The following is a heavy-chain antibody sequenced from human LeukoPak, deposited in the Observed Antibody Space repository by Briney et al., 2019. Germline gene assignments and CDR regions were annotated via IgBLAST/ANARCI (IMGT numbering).Heavy chain of an antibody. CDR1: GLTFSSYS. D-gene: IGHD2-2*01. CDR2: ISSSSSYI. J-gene: IGHJ6*02. CDR3: VRVVPAANYYYYGMDV. Sequence: GGSLRLSCAASGLTFSSYSMNWVRQAPGKGLEWVSSISSSSSYIYYADSVKGRFTISRDNAKNSLYLQMNSLRAEDTAVYYCVRVVPAANYYYYGMDVWGQGTTVTVSS. V-gene: IGHV3-21*01.